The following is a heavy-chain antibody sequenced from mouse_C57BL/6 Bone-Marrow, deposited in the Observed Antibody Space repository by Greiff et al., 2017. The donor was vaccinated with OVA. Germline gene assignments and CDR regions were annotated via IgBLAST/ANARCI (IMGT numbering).Heavy chain of an antibody. CDR2: ISYDGSN. V-gene: IGHV3-6*01. J-gene: IGHJ2*01. CDR3: ARRGLYHFDY. D-gene: IGHD3-3*01. CDR1: GYSITSGYY. Sequence: EVKLVESGPGLVKPSQSLSLTCSVTGYSITSGYYWNWIRQFPGNKLEWMGYISYDGSNNYNPSLKNRISITRYKSKNQVFLKLNSVTTEDTATDYCARRGLYHFDYWGQGTTLTVSS.